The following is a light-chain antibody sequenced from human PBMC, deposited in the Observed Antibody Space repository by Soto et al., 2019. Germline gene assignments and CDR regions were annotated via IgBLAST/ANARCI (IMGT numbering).Light chain of an antibody. CDR1: QSVSDY. J-gene: IGKJ4*01. V-gene: IGKV3-11*01. Sequence: VLTQSPARLSLSPGEIATLSCRAGQSVSDYLAWYQQKPGQPPRLLFFDASNRATGVPDRFSAGGSGTDFTLIISSLEPEDFAVYYCQPRVNWPPTCGGGTNVEI. CDR2: DAS. CDR3: QPRVNWPPT.